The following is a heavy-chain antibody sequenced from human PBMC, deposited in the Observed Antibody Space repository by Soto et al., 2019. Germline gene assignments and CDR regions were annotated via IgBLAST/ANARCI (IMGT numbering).Heavy chain of an antibody. D-gene: IGHD3-22*01. V-gene: IGHV3-30*18. Sequence: QVQLVESGGGVVQPGRSLRLSCAASGFTFSSYGMHWVRQAPGKGLEWVAVISYDGSNKYYADSVKGRFTISRDNSKNTLYLQMNSLRAEDTAVYYCAKELRVVVTFTPGIDYWGQGTLVTVSS. J-gene: IGHJ4*02. CDR2: ISYDGSNK. CDR3: AKELRVVVTFTPGIDY. CDR1: GFTFSSYG.